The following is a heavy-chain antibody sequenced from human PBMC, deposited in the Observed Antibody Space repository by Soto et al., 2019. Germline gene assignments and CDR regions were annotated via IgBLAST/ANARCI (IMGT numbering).Heavy chain of an antibody. CDR3: ARESGALTVTRYNWFDP. D-gene: IGHD4-4*01. V-gene: IGHV3-33*01. Sequence: QVQLVESGGGVVQPGRSLRLSCAASGFTFSSYGMHWVRQAPGKGLDWVAVIWYDGSNKYYADSVKGRFTISRGNSKNTLYLQMNSLRAEDTAVYYCARESGALTVTRYNWFDPWGQGTLVTVSS. J-gene: IGHJ5*02. CDR2: IWYDGSNK. CDR1: GFTFSSYG.